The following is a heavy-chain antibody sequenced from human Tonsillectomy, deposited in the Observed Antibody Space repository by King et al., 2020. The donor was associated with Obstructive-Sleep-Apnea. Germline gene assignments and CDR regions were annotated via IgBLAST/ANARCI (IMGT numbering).Heavy chain of an antibody. CDR1: GFTFDDYA. CDR3: AKDPYYYGSGSYFDY. CDR2: IGWNSGSI. D-gene: IGHD3-10*01. V-gene: IGHV3-9*01. J-gene: IGHJ4*02. Sequence: VQLVESGGGLVQPGRSLRLSCAASGFTFDDYAKHWVRQAPGKGLEWVSGIGWNSGSIGLADSVKGRFTIPRDNAKNSLYLQMNSLRAEDTALYYCAKDPYYYGSGSYFDYWGQGTLVTVSS.